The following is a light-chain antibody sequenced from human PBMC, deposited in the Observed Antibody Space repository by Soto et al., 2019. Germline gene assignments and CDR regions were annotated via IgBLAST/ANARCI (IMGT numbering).Light chain of an antibody. Sequence: QSVLTEPPSVSGAPGQRVTISCTGSRSNIVAGHGVHWYQQLPRKAPTLLIYGDHNRPSGVPDRFSGSKSGTSASLAITALQAEVVADYSCQSYDSSLTGYVFGTGTKVTVL. CDR2: GDH. CDR1: RSNIVAGHG. CDR3: QSYDSSLTGYV. V-gene: IGLV1-40*01. J-gene: IGLJ1*01.